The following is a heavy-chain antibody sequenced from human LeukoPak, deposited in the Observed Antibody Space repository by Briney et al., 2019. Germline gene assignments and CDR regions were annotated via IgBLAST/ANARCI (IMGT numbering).Heavy chain of an antibody. CDR2: ITGNGGSA. CDR1: GFTFSSYA. Sequence: GGSLRLSCAASGFTFSSYAMSWVRQAPGKGMEWVSTITGNGGSAYYADSVKGRFTISRDNSKNTVYLQLNSLRAEDTALYYCAKRPYCSGTVCYHIDYWGQGTLVTVSS. D-gene: IGHD2-15*01. CDR3: AKRPYCSGTVCYHIDY. J-gene: IGHJ4*02. V-gene: IGHV3-23*01.